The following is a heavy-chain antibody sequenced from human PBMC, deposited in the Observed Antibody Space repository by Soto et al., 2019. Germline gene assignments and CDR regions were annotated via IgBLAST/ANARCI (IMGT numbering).Heavy chain of an antibody. CDR1: GFRFRDYW. Sequence: EVQLVESGGGLVQPGGSLRLSCAASGFRFRDYWMYWVRQPPGKGLEWVANIKQDGSEKYYVDSVKGRFTISRDNARNSLFLQKDRLRAEDTAVYFCARVTTMGGYWGQGTLVTVSS. D-gene: IGHD4-17*01. CDR2: IKQDGSEK. V-gene: IGHV3-7*01. J-gene: IGHJ4*02. CDR3: ARVTTMGGY.